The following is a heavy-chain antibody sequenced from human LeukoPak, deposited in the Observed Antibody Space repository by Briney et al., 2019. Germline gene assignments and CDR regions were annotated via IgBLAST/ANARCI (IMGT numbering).Heavy chain of an antibody. CDR3: TRNWGSDNWFDP. J-gene: IGHJ5*02. CDR1: GFTFSRYW. D-gene: IGHD7-27*01. Sequence: PGGSLRLSCAASGFTFSRYWMTWVRQAPGKGLEWVANIKQDGSEKYYVDSVKGRFTISRDNAKNSLYLQMNSLRAEDTAVYYCTRNWGSDNWFDPWGQGTLVTVSS. V-gene: IGHV3-7*05. CDR2: IKQDGSEK.